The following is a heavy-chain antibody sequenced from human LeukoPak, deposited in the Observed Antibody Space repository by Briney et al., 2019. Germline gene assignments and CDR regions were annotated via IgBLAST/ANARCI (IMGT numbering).Heavy chain of an antibody. V-gene: IGHV1-2*06. J-gene: IGHJ6*03. Sequence: ASVKVSCKASGYTFTGYYIHWVRRAPGQGLEWVGRINPNGGGTDYAQRFQGRVTMTRDTSISTAYMELSRLRSDDTAVYYCARDGANKVRGVHYFYMDVWGKGTTVTVSS. CDR2: INPNGGGT. D-gene: IGHD3-10*01. CDR1: GYTFTGYY. CDR3: ARDGANKVRGVHYFYMDV.